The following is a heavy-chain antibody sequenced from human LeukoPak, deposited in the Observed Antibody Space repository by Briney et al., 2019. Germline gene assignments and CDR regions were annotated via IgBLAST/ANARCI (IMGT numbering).Heavy chain of an antibody. CDR3: ARASPLTTVTKEFDY. J-gene: IGHJ4*02. D-gene: IGHD4-17*01. CDR2: ISPNGVRT. Sequence: GASVKVSCKASGYSFSSYYIHWVRQASGQGLESMGVISPNGVRTTYAQEFQGRVAMTIDTSARTVYMELSSLRSEDTAVYYCARASPLTTVTKEFDYWGQGTLVTVSS. CDR1: GYSFSSYY. V-gene: IGHV1-46*01.